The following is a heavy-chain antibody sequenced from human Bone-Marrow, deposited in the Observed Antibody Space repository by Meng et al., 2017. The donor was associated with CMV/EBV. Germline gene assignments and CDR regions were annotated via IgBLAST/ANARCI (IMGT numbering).Heavy chain of an antibody. CDR3: ARVMGPCSSSTSCYTISLGYYGMDV. Sequence: GGSLRLSCAASGFILSNNYMSWVRQAPGKGLKWVAVISYDGSNKYYADSVKGRFTISRDNSKNTLYLQMNSLRAEDTAVYYCARVMGPCSSSTSCYTISLGYYGMDVWGQGTTVTVSS. CDR2: ISYDGSNK. D-gene: IGHD2-2*02. V-gene: IGHV3-30*19. J-gene: IGHJ6*02. CDR1: GFILSNNY.